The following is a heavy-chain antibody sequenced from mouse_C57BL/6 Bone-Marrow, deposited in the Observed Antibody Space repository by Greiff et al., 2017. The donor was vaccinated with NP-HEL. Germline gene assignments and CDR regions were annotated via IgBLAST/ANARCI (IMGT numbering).Heavy chain of an antibody. CDR1: GFTFSSYG. V-gene: IGHV5-6*01. J-gene: IGHJ1*03. CDR2: ISSGGSYT. D-gene: IGHD1-1*01. Sequence: EVKLVESGGDLVKPGGSLKLSCAASGFTFSSYGMSWVRQTPDKRLEWVATISSGGSYTYYPDSVKGRFTISIDNAENTLYLQMSSLKSEDTAMYYCARQSYYYGSSWYFDVWGTGTTVTVSS. CDR3: ARQSYYYGSSWYFDV.